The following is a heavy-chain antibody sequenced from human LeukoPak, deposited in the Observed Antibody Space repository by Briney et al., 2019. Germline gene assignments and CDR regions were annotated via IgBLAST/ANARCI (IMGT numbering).Heavy chain of an antibody. CDR2: IRSKVKGGTT. D-gene: IGHD6-19*01. CDR1: GFTFGDYA. Sequence: PGGSLRLSCTTSGFTFGDYAMSWFRQAPGKGLEWVGFIRSKVKGGTTELAASVKGRFTISRDDSKSIAYLQMNSLKTEDTAVYYCNREGSTKIQWLGPFDYWGQGTLVTASS. V-gene: IGHV3-49*03. J-gene: IGHJ4*02. CDR3: NREGSTKIQWLGPFDY.